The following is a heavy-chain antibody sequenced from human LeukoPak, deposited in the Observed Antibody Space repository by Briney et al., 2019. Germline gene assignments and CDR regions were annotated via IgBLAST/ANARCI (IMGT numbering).Heavy chain of an antibody. V-gene: IGHV3-30*04. CDR1: GFTFSSYA. CDR2: ISYDGSNK. Sequence: GGSLRLSCAASGFTFSSYAMHWVRQAPGKGLEWVAVISYDGSNKYYADSVKGRFTISRDNSKNTLYLLTNSLRAEDTAVYYCARDSRAYDYWGQGTLVTVSS. CDR3: ARDSRAYDY. D-gene: IGHD2-21*01. J-gene: IGHJ4*02.